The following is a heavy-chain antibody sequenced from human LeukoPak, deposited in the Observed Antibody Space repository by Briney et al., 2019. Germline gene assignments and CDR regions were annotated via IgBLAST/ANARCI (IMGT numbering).Heavy chain of an antibody. V-gene: IGHV3-20*04. CDR2: INWNGGST. J-gene: IGHJ4*02. CDR3: ARGYYYDSSGYPGDY. Sequence: PGGSLRLSCAASGFTFDDYGMSWVRQAPGKGLEWVSGINWNGGSTGYADSVKGRFTISRDNAKNSLYLQMNSLRAEDTALYYCARGYYYDSSGYPGDYWGQGTLVTVSS. CDR1: GFTFDDYG. D-gene: IGHD3-22*01.